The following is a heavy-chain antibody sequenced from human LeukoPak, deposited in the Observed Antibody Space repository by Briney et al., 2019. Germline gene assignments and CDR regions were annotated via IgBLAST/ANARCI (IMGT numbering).Heavy chain of an antibody. CDR3: ARGERWELPLDYYYYMDV. V-gene: IGHV1-69*13. D-gene: IGHD1-26*01. Sequence: ASVKVSCKASGYTFSGYYMHWVRQAPGQGLEWMGGIIPIFGTANYAQKFQGRVTITADESTSTAYMELSSLRSEDTAVYYCARGERWELPLDYYYYMDVWAKGPRSPSP. CDR1: GYTFSGYY. CDR2: IIPIFGTA. J-gene: IGHJ6*03.